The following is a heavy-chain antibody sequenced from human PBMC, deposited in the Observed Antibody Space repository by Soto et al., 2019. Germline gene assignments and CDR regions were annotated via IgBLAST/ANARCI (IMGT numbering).Heavy chain of an antibody. CDR2: ISSSSSTI. Sequence: EVQLVESGGGLVQPGGSLRLSCAASGFTFSSYSMNWVRQAPGKGLEWVSYISSSSSTIYYADSVKGRFTISRDNAKNSLYLQMNSLRDEDTAVYYCARENDDFWSGYYTGEIDYWGQGTLVTVSS. CDR1: GFTFSSYS. CDR3: ARENDDFWSGYYTGEIDY. D-gene: IGHD3-3*01. V-gene: IGHV3-48*02. J-gene: IGHJ4*02.